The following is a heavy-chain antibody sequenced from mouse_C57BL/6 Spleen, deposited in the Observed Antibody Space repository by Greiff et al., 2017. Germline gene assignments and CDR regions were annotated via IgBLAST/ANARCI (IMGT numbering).Heavy chain of an antibody. CDR2: IDPSDSYT. D-gene: IGHD3-2*02. Sequence: QVQLQQPGAELVMPGASVKLSCKASGYTFTRYWMHWVKQRPGQGLEWIGEIDPSDSYTNYNQKFKGKSTLTVDKSSRTAYMQLSSLTSEDSAVYYCAREARAAQHYYAMDDWGQGTSVTFAS. CDR3: AREARAAQHYYAMDD. CDR1: GYTFTRYW. V-gene: IGHV1-69*01. J-gene: IGHJ4*01.